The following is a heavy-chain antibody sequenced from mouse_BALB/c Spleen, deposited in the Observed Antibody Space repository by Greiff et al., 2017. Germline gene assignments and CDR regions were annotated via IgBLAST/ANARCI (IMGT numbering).Heavy chain of an antibody. J-gene: IGHJ2*01. CDR3: ARGGSGYPY. CDR2: ISYSGST. Sequence: EVKVEESGPGLVKPSQSLSLTCTVTGYSITSDYAWNWIRQFPGNKLEWMGYISYSGSTSYNPSLKSRISITRDTSKNQFFLQLNSVTTEDTATYYCARGGSGYPYWGQGTTLTVSS. CDR1: GYSITSDYA. V-gene: IGHV3-2*02. D-gene: IGHD3-1*01.